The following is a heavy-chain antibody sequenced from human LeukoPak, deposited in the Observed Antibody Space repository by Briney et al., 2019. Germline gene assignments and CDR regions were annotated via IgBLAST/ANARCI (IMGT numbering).Heavy chain of an antibody. J-gene: IGHJ3*02. CDR3: ARDPLRYFDWLGPGDAFDI. Sequence: PGGSLRLSCAASGFTFSSYSMNWVRQAPGKGLEWVSSISSSSSYIYYADSVKGRFTISRDNAKNSLYLQMNSLRAEDTAVYYCARDPLRYFDWLGPGDAFDIWGQGTMVTVSS. D-gene: IGHD3-9*01. V-gene: IGHV3-21*01. CDR2: ISSSSSYI. CDR1: GFTFSSYS.